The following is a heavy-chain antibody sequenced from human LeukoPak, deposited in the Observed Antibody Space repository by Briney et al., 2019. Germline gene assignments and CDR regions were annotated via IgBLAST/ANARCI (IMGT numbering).Heavy chain of an antibody. V-gene: IGHV1-24*01. CDR2: FDPADGEP. D-gene: IGHD3-22*01. CDR3: ATSITMIGSGYYGMDV. J-gene: IGHJ6*02. CDR1: GYTFTELS. Sequence: ASVKFSCKVSGYTFTELSMHWVRQAPGKGLEWRGGFDPADGEPIYAQKVQGRVTMTEDTSTDTAYMELSSLRSEDTAAYYCATSITMIGSGYYGMDVWGQGTTVTVSS.